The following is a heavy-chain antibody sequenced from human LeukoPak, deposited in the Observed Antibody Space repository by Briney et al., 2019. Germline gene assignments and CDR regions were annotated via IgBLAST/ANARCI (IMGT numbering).Heavy chain of an antibody. D-gene: IGHD3-16*01. Sequence: GGSLRLSCAASGFAFSAYWMHWDRQAPGKGLEWVSRINEDATTITYADSVKGRFIISRDNSKKSLYLQMNNLRAEDTAVYYCVRDLILVWTPGDDFDFWGQGTLVIVSS. V-gene: IGHV3-74*01. CDR1: GFAFSAYW. CDR2: INEDATTI. CDR3: VRDLILVWTPGDDFDF. J-gene: IGHJ4*02.